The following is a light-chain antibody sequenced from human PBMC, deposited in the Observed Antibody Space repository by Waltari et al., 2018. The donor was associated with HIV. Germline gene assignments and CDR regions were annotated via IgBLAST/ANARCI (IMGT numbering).Light chain of an antibody. CDR1: RSAAGSYNS. V-gene: IGLV2-8*01. Sequence: QSALTQPPPASGSPGQSVTISRTGTRSAAGSYNSVSWYQQHPGKAPKLLISEVTKRPSGVPDRFSGSKSGNTASLTVSGLQAEDEADFYCSSYAGSNNVVFGGGTKLTVL. CDR3: SSYAGSNNVV. J-gene: IGLJ2*01. CDR2: EVT.